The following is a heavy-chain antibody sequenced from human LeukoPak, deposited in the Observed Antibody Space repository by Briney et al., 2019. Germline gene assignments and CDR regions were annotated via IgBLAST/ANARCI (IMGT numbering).Heavy chain of an antibody. D-gene: IGHD1-26*01. Sequence: GGSLRLSCAASGFPFSDYYMSWIRQAPGKGLEWGSYISSSGSTIYYADSVKGRYTISRDNAKNTLYLQMNSLRAEDTAVYYCGREELPRYFDLWGRGTLVTVSS. CDR2: ISSSGSTI. V-gene: IGHV3-11*01. J-gene: IGHJ2*01. CDR3: GREELPRYFDL. CDR1: GFPFSDYY.